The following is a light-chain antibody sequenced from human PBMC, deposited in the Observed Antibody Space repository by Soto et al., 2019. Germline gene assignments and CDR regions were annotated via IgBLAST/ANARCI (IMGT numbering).Light chain of an antibody. CDR2: DTT. V-gene: IGLV7-46*01. Sequence: QAVVTQDPSLTVSPGGTVTLTCGSSTGAVTSGQSPYWFQQKPGQAPRTLIYDTTNKHSWTPARFSGSLLGGKAALTLSGAQPEDEAEYYCLLSYSGARPWVFGGGTKLTVL. J-gene: IGLJ3*02. CDR3: LLSYSGARPWV. CDR1: TGAVTSGQS.